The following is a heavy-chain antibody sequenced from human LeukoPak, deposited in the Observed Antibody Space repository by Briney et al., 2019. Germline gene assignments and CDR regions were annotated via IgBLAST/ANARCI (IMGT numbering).Heavy chain of an antibody. J-gene: IGHJ4*02. CDR2: ISAYNGNT. Sequence: ASVEVSCKASGYTFTSYGISWVRQAPGQGLEWMEWISAYNGNTNYAQKLQGRVTMTTDTSTSTAYMELRSLRSDDTAVYYCARDDEYDFWSGYDQTTIPVRFDYWGQGTLVTVSS. V-gene: IGHV1-18*01. CDR1: GYTFTSYG. D-gene: IGHD3-3*01. CDR3: ARDDEYDFWSGYDQTTIPVRFDY.